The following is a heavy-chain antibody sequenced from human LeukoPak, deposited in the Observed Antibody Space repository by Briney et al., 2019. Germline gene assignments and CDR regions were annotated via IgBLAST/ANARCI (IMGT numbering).Heavy chain of an antibody. CDR3: ARDLHWDLTTVTTGFDY. J-gene: IGHJ4*02. D-gene: IGHD4-17*01. CDR2: ISAYNGNT. Sequence: GASVKVSCKASGYTFTSYGISWVRQAPGQGLEWMGWISAYNGNTNYAQKLQGRVTMTTDTSTSTAYMELRSLRSDDTAVYYCARDLHWDLTTVTTGFDYWGQGTLVTVSS. CDR1: GYTFTSYG. V-gene: IGHV1-18*01.